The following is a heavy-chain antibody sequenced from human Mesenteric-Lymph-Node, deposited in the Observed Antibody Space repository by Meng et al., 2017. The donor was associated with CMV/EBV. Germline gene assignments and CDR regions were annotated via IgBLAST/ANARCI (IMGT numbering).Heavy chain of an antibody. CDR2: IYYSGST. CDR1: GGSISSSLYD. CDR3: ARGRFPDY. J-gene: IGHJ4*02. Sequence: GSLRLSCTVSGGSISSSLYDWGWFRQPPGKGPEWIGSIYYSGSTYYSPFLKSRVTISVDTSKNQFSLKLSSVTAADTAVYYCARGRFPDYWGQGTLVTVSS. V-gene: IGHV4-39*07.